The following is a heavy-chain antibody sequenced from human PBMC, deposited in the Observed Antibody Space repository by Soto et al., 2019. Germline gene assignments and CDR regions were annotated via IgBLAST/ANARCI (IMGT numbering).Heavy chain of an antibody. Sequence: QVQLVQSGAEVKRPGSSVKVSCESSGDTFNSYVISWVRQAPGQGLEWMGGIIPIIGVTHYAQKFQGRVTISALRSTGTAYIELTNLGFEDTALYYCARESLGAKGADHWGQGTLVTVSA. CDR1: GDTFNSYV. D-gene: IGHD3-16*01. CDR2: IIPIIGVT. CDR3: ARESLGAKGADH. J-gene: IGHJ4*02. V-gene: IGHV1-69*17.